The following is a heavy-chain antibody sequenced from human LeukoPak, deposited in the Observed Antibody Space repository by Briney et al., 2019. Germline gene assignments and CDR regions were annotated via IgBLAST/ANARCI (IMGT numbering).Heavy chain of an antibody. J-gene: IGHJ4*02. CDR2: IYYSGST. CDR3: ARATYSSGWDY. V-gene: IGHV4-59*01. D-gene: IGHD6-19*01. Sequence: PSETLSLTCTVSGGSISSYYWSWIRQPLGKGLEWIGYIYYSGSTNYNPSLKSRVTISVDTSKNQFSLKLSSVTAADTAVYYCARATYSSGWDYWGQGTLVTVSS. CDR1: GGSISSYY.